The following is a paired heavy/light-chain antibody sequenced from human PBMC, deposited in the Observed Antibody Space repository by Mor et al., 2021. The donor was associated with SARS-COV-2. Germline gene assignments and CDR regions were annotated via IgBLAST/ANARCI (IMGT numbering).Heavy chain of an antibody. Sequence: EVQLVQSGAEVKKPGESLKISCKVSGYSFTSYWIGWVRQMPGKGPEWMGIIYPSDSYTRYSPSFQGQVTISADKSINTAYLQWSSLKASDTAMYYCAKLYEVPTAITRVGYFDYWGQGTLVTVSS. J-gene: IGHJ4*02. V-gene: IGHV5-51*01. CDR1: GYSFTSYW. D-gene: IGHD2-2*01. CDR3: AKLYEVPTAITRVGYFDY. CDR2: IYPSDSYT.
Light chain of an antibody. CDR2: WAS. Sequence: DIVMTQSPDSLTVSLGERATINCKSSQSVFYNFNSKNYLAWYQQKPGQPPKLLIYWASTRESGVPDRFSGSGSGTDFNLTISSLQAEDVAVYYCQQYYITPCTFGQGTKLEIK. J-gene: IGKJ2*02. CDR1: QSVFYNFNSKNY. V-gene: IGKV4-1*01. CDR3: QQYYITPCT.